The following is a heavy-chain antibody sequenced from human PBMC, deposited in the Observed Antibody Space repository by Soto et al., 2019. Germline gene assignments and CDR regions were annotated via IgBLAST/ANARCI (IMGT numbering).Heavy chain of an antibody. CDR3: AAVMGSDYDYVWGSRTFDD. CDR1: GFIFRSTA. CDR2: ISGSGVST. Sequence: EVELLESGGGLSPPGGSLRLSCAASGFIFRSTAMAWVRQAPGKGLEWVSHISGSGVSTYFSDSVKGRFTISRDNSNNTLYLQMNSLRAEDTAVYFCAAVMGSDYDYVWGSRTFDDWGQGTLVTVSS. J-gene: IGHJ4*02. D-gene: IGHD3-16*01. V-gene: IGHV3-23*01.